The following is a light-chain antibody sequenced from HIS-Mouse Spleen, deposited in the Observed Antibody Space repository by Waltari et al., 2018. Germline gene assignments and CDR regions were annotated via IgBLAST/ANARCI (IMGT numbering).Light chain of an antibody. CDR2: EVS. CDR3: SSYTSSSTLV. CDR1: SSDVGGYIY. J-gene: IGLJ3*02. Sequence: QSALTQPPSVSGSPGQSITISCTGTSSDVGGYIYVSWYQQHPGKAPKLMIYEVSNRPSGVSNRFSGSKSGNTASLTISGLQAEDEADYYCSSYTSSSTLVFGGGTKLTVL. V-gene: IGLV2-14*01.